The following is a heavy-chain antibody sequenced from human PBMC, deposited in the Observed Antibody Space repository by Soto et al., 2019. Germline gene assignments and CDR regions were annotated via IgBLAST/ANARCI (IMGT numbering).Heavy chain of an antibody. J-gene: IGHJ6*02. V-gene: IGHV3-23*01. CDR2: ISGSGGST. Sequence: GGSLRLSCAASGFTFSSYAMSWVRQAPGKGLEWVSAISGSGGSTYYADSVKGRFTISRDNSKNTLYLQMNSLRAEDTAVYYCAKNGSMTPSYYYGMDVWGQGTTVTVSS. CDR1: GFTFSSYA. CDR3: AKNGSMTPSYYYGMDV. D-gene: IGHD1-26*01.